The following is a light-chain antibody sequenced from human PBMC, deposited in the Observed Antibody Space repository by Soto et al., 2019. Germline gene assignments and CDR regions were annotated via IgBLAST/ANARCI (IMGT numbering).Light chain of an antibody. CDR1: QSISTY. Sequence: DIQMTQSPSSLSASVGDRVTITCRASQSISTYLHWYRQKPGKAPKLLIFAASTLHSGVPSRFSGSGSGTDFTLTISNLQSEDFATYYCQQYNSLTFGQGTKVDNK. J-gene: IGKJ1*01. V-gene: IGKV1-39*01. CDR2: AAS. CDR3: QQYNSLT.